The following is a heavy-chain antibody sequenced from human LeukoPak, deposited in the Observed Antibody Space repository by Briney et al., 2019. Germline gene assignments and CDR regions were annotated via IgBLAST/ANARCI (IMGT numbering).Heavy chain of an antibody. Sequence: ASVKVSCKASGYTFTSYYMHWVRQAPGQGLEWMGWISPYNDNTNYAQKLQGRATLTTDTSTSTAYMELRSLRSDDTAVYYCARHFYGSGTYYHFDYWGQGTLVTVSS. CDR3: ARHFYGSGTYYHFDY. V-gene: IGHV1-18*04. CDR1: GYTFTSYY. D-gene: IGHD3-10*01. J-gene: IGHJ4*02. CDR2: ISPYNDNT.